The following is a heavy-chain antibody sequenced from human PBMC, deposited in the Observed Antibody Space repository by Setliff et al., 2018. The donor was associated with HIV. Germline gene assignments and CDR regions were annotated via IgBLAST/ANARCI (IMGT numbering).Heavy chain of an antibody. CDR2: IYFSGSA. V-gene: IGHV4-39*01. Sequence: TLSLTCTVSGGSISSSSHYWGWIRQPPGKGLEWIGSIYFSGSAYYNPSLKSRVTISVDTSKNQFSLKLSSVTAADTAVYYCARPRYTYGTPPAFDIWGRGTVVTVS. D-gene: IGHD5-18*01. CDR1: GGSISSSSHY. CDR3: ARPRYTYGTPPAFDI. J-gene: IGHJ3*02.